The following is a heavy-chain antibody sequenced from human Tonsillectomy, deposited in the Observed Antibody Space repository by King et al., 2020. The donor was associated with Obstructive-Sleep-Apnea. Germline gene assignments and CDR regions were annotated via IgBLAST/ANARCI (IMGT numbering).Heavy chain of an antibody. D-gene: IGHD1-1*01. CDR2: IYPGDSDT. CDR1: GYSFSSYW. J-gene: IGHJ3*02. CDR3: ARHPTGTSPNDAFDI. V-gene: IGHV5-51*01. Sequence: QLVQSGAEVKKPGESLKISCKGSGYSFSSYWIGWVRQMPGKGLEWLGIIYPGDSDTRYSPSFQGQVTISADKSISTAYLQWSSLKASDTAMYYCARHPTGTSPNDAFDIWGQGTMGTVSS.